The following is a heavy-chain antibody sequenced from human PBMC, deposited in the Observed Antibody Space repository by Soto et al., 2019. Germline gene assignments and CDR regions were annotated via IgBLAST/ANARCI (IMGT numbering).Heavy chain of an antibody. D-gene: IGHD3-16*01. Sequence: EVQLVESGGGLVQPGGSLRLSCAASGFAVSSSYMTWVRQAPGRGLEWVSVIYIGGDTYYADSVKGRFIISRDNSENTLYLHMNSLRDEDTAVYYCATGVNYRPILGWGQGPLVTVSS. CDR1: GFAVSSSY. CDR3: ATGVNYRPILG. V-gene: IGHV3-66*01. CDR2: IYIGGDT. J-gene: IGHJ4*02.